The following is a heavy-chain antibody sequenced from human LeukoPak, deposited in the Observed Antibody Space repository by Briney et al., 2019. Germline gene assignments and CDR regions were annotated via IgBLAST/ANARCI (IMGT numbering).Heavy chain of an antibody. D-gene: IGHD3-10*01. V-gene: IGHV4-30-2*01. J-gene: IGHJ5*02. Sequence: PSQTLSLTCAVSGGSISSGGYSWSWIRQPPGKGLEWIGYIYHSGSTYYNPSLKSRVTISADRSKNQFSLKLSSVTAADTAVYYCARDRASYGSGGYYSFGWFDPWGQGTLVTVSS. CDR3: ARDRASYGSGGYYSFGWFDP. CDR2: IYHSGST. CDR1: GGSISSGGYS.